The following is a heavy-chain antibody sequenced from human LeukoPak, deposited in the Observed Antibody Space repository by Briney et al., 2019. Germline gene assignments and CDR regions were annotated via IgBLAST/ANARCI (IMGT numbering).Heavy chain of an antibody. Sequence: SETLSLTCTVSGGSISSYQWSWIRQPAGKGLEWIGRIFASGSTNYNPSLKSRVTMSVDTSENQFSLKLISVTAADTAVYYCARDGSSWPFFDSWGQGTLVTVSS. CDR3: ARDGSSWPFFDS. D-gene: IGHD6-13*01. V-gene: IGHV4-4*07. J-gene: IGHJ4*02. CDR2: IFASGST. CDR1: GGSISSYQ.